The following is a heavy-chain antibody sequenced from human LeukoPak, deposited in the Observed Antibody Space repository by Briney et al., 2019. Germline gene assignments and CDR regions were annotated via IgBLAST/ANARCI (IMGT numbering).Heavy chain of an antibody. CDR1: GFTFNNYV. J-gene: IGHJ4*02. D-gene: IGHD2-15*01. Sequence: GGSLRLSCAASGFTFNNYVMHWVRQAPGKGLEWVAVMSIDGNIKLYADPVRGRFTISRDNSRNTLYLQLNSLRAEDTAVFYCARGRSFSRIEEFDYWGQGTLVTVSS. CDR3: ARGRSFSRIEEFDY. CDR2: MSIDGNIK. V-gene: IGHV3-30*04.